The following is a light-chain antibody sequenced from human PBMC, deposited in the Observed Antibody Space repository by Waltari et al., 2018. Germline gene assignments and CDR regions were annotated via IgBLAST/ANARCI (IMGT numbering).Light chain of an antibody. Sequence: QSLLTQPPSASATPGQRVTISCSGSRSSIGSNTVNWYQHLPGTAPKLIIYDFSDRPSGVSNRFSGSRSANTASLAISGLQAEDEAHYYCASYTNTDTWVFGGGTKLTVL. CDR3: ASYTNTDTWV. V-gene: IGLV1-44*01. J-gene: IGLJ3*02. CDR2: DFS. CDR1: RSSIGSNT.